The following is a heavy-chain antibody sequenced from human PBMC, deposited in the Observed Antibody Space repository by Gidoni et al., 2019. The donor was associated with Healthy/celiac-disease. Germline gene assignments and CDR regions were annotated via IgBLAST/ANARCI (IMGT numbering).Heavy chain of an antibody. CDR1: GFTFSSYD. D-gene: IGHD1-26*01. CDR2: IGTAGDP. J-gene: IGHJ6*02. Sequence: EVQLVESGGGLVQPGGSLRLSCAASGFTFSSYDMHWVRQATGKGLEWVSAIGTAGDPYYPGSVKGRFTISRENAKNSLYLQMNSLRAGDTAVYYCARASGVGGDGMDVWGQGTTVTVSS. CDR3: ARASGVGGDGMDV. V-gene: IGHV3-13*05.